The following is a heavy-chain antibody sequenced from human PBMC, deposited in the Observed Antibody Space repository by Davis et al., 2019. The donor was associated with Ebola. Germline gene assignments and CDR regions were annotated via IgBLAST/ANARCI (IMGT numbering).Heavy chain of an antibody. Sequence: SETLSLTCIVSGDSISSSYWTWIRQPPGMGLEWIGYIYYSGTTNYNPSFRSRVTISADTSKKEFSLKLTSVTAADTAVYYCARGRLLEWPPTFYGLDVWGKGTTVTVSS. CDR2: IYYSGTT. CDR3: ARGRLLEWPPTFYGLDV. J-gene: IGHJ6*04. V-gene: IGHV4-59*01. CDR1: GDSISSSY. D-gene: IGHD3-3*01.